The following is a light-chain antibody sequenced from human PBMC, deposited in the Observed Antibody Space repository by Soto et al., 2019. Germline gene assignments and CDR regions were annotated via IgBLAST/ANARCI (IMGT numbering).Light chain of an antibody. CDR3: QQYNNWPLT. CDR1: QSVSSN. J-gene: IGKJ4*01. Sequence: ILLTQSQATLAVTPGEREKIHCRASQSVSSNLAWYQQKPGQAPRLLIYGASTRATGIPARFSGSGSGTEFTLTISSLQSEDFAVYYCQQYNNWPLTFGGGAKVDI. V-gene: IGKV3-15*01. CDR2: GAS.